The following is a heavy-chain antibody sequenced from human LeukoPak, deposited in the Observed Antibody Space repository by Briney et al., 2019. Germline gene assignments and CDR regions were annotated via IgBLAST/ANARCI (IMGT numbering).Heavy chain of an antibody. Sequence: SETLSLTCTVSGGSISSGDYYWSWIRQPPGKGLEWIGYIYYSGSTNYNPSLKSRVTISVDTSKNQFSLKLSSVTAADTAVHYCARAASDGYNYYWGQGTLVTVSS. J-gene: IGHJ4*02. D-gene: IGHD5-24*01. CDR2: IYYSGST. V-gene: IGHV4-61*08. CDR3: ARAASDGYNYY. CDR1: GGSISSGDYY.